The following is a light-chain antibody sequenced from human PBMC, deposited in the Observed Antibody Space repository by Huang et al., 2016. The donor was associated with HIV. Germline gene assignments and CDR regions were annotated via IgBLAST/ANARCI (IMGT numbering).Light chain of an antibody. CDR1: QSVSSTY. Sequence: EIVLTQSPVTLSLSPGERATLSCRASQSVSSTYLAWYQQKPGQAPRLLIYDASTRATGIPDRFSGSGSGTDFTLTISRLEPEDFAVFYCQQYGSSITFGQGTRLEIK. CDR3: QQYGSSIT. V-gene: IGKV3-20*01. J-gene: IGKJ5*01. CDR2: DAS.